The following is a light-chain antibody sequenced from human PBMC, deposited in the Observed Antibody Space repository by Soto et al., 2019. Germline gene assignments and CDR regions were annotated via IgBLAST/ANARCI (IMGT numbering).Light chain of an antibody. CDR1: QSVSSY. CDR2: DAS. CDR3: QQRSNWPIT. J-gene: IGKJ5*01. Sequence: IVLTQSPATLSLTPGERASLSRRASQSVSSYLAWYQQKPGQAPRLLIYDASNRATGIPARFSGSGSGTDFTLTISSLEPEDFAVYYCQQRSNWPITFGQRTRLEV. V-gene: IGKV3-11*01.